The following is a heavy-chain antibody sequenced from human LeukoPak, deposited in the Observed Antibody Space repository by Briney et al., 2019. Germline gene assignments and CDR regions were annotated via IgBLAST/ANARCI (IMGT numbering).Heavy chain of an antibody. Sequence: SETLSLTCTVSGGSINSSSYYWGWIRQPPGKGLEWIGSIYYSGSTYYNPSLKSRVTISVDTSKNQFSLKLSSVTAADTAVYYCARQEEADIVATTLDYWGQGTLVTVSS. D-gene: IGHD5-12*01. CDR3: ARQEEADIVATTLDY. J-gene: IGHJ4*02. CDR2: IYYSGST. V-gene: IGHV4-39*01. CDR1: GGSINSSSYY.